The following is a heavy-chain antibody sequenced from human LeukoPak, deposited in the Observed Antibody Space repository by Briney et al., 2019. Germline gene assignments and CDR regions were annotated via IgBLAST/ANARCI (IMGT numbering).Heavy chain of an antibody. CDR1: GLTLSSYS. J-gene: IGHJ4*02. CDR3: ASSPPDDYGDYSDY. V-gene: IGHV3-21*01. Sequence: GGSLRLSCAASGLTLSSYSMNWVRQAPGKGLEWVSSIGSGSTYTYYGDSVKGRFSISRDNAKNSVYLQMYSLRAEDTAVYYCASSPPDDYGDYSDYWGQGTLVTVSS. D-gene: IGHD4-17*01. CDR2: IGSGSTYT.